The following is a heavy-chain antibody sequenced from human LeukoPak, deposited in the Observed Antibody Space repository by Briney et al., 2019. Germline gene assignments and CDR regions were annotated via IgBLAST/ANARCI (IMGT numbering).Heavy chain of an antibody. CDR2: IYYSGST. D-gene: IGHD2-8*02. V-gene: IGHV4-59*01. J-gene: IGHJ5*02. Sequence: SETLSLTCTVSGGPISNYFWTWIRQPPGKGLEWIGHIYYSGSTNYNPSLQSRVTISVDTSKNQFSLRLTSVTAADTAVYYCARGGGVGGGNWFDPWGQGSLVIVSS. CDR1: GGPISNYF. CDR3: ARGGGVGGGNWFDP.